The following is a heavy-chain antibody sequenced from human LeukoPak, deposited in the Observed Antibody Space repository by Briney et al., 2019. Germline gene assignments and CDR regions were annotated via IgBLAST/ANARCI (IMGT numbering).Heavy chain of an antibody. D-gene: IGHD1-14*01. Sequence: SETLSLTCSVSGGSVSSGSYYWSWIRQPPGKGLEWVGYIYYSGTTNYNPSLKSRVTMSIDTPKNLFSLKVSSMTAADTAVYYCARDGNQPWFDYWGQGTLVTVSS. J-gene: IGHJ4*02. CDR3: ARDGNQPWFDY. CDR2: IYYSGTT. V-gene: IGHV4-61*01. CDR1: GGSVSSGSYY.